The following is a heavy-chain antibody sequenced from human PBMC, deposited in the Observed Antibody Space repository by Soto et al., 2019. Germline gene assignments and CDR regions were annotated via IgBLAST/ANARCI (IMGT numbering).Heavy chain of an antibody. V-gene: IGHV4-61*01. CDR2: VYYTGST. J-gene: IGHJ6*02. Sequence: SETLSLTCSVSGGSVSSGSYYWSWIRQPPGKGLEWIGYVYYTGSTNYNPSLKSRITISVDTSKNQFSLKLSSVTAADTAVYYCARDVVYYYGMDVWGQGTTVTVSS. D-gene: IGHD2-15*01. CDR3: ARDVVYYYGMDV. CDR1: GGSVSSGSYY.